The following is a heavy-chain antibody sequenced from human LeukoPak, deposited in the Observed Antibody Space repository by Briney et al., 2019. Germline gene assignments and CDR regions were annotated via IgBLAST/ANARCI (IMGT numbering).Heavy chain of an antibody. Sequence: GESLKISCKGSGYRFTNYWIGWVRQMPGKGLEWMGMIYPGDSDTRYRPSFQGQVTISADKSISTAYLQWSSPKASDTAMYYCARRSGPLVYFFFDYWGQGTLVTVSS. J-gene: IGHJ4*02. CDR3: ARRSGPLVYFFFDY. CDR2: IYPGDSDT. D-gene: IGHD6-13*01. CDR1: GYRFTNYW. V-gene: IGHV5-51*01.